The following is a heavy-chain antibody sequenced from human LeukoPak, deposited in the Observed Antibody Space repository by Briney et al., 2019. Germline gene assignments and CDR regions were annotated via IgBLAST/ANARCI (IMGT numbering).Heavy chain of an antibody. V-gene: IGHV4-61*08. J-gene: IGHJ5*02. CDR1: GGSVSSGGYY. D-gene: IGHD3-10*01. CDR3: ARSPFMVRGAYNWFDP. CDR2: IYYSGST. Sequence: PSETLSLTCTVSGGSVSSGGYYWNWIRQPPGKGLEWIGYIYYSGSTNYKSSLKSRVTISVDTSKNQFSLKLSSVTAADTAVYYCARSPFMVRGAYNWFDPWGQGTLVTVSS.